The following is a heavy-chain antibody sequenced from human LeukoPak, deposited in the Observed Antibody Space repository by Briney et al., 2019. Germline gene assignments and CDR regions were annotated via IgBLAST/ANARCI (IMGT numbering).Heavy chain of an antibody. J-gene: IGHJ4*02. Sequence: SETLSLTCTVSGGSISSYYWSWIRQPPGKGLEWIGYIYYSGSTNYNPSLKSRVTISVDTSKNQFSLKLSSVTAADTAVYYCASFYYGSGSEGFYFDYWGQGTLVIVS. V-gene: IGHV4-59*01. CDR1: GGSISSYY. CDR3: ASFYYGSGSEGFYFDY. D-gene: IGHD3-10*01. CDR2: IYYSGST.